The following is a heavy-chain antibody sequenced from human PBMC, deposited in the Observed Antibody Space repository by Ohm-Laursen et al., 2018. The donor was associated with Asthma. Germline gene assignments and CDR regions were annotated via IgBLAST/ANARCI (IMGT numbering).Heavy chain of an antibody. J-gene: IGHJ4*02. CDR1: GFTFTSYD. Sequence: SLRLSCAASGFTFTSYDMYWVRQAPGKGLEFVAVIWYGGSNKYYADSVKGRFTISRDNAKNSLFLQMDSLRVEDTGVYFCARSPTARPFDYWGQGILVTVSS. CDR3: ARSPTARPFDY. CDR2: IWYGGSNK. V-gene: IGHV3-33*08. D-gene: IGHD6-6*01.